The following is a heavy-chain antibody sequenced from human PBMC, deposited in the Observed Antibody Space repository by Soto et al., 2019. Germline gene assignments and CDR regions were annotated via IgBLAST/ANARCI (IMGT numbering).Heavy chain of an antibody. CDR3: ARDEAIDY. Sequence: GGSLRLSCAASVFTFSNYWMSWFRQAPGKGLEWVANIKQDGGDQYYVDSVKGRFSISRDNAKNSLYLQMNSLRAEDTAVYYCARDEAIDYWGQGTLVTVSS. J-gene: IGHJ4*02. CDR2: IKQDGGDQ. V-gene: IGHV3-7*03. CDR1: VFTFSNYW.